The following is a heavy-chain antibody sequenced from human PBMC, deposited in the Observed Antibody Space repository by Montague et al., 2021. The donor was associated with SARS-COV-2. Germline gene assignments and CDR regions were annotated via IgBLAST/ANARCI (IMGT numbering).Heavy chain of an antibody. CDR3: ARGGYYGSGSYSLLSYYYGMDV. CDR2: IHYNGYT. V-gene: IGHV4-61*01. J-gene: IGHJ6*02. Sequence: SETLSLTCTVSGGLSNTDPSNSDFWSWIRQTPGKDLEWIGWIHYNGYTNYNPSLKSRVTISIDTSKNQFSLKLSSVTAADTAVYYCARGGYYGSGSYSLLSYYYGMDVWGQGTTVTVSS. CDR1: GGLSNTDPSNSDF. D-gene: IGHD3-10*01.